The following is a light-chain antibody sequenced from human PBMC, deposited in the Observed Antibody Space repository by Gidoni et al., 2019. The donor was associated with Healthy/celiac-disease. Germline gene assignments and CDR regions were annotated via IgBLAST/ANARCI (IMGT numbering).Light chain of an antibody. CDR2: DAS. J-gene: IGKJ5*01. CDR1: QSVSSS. CDR3: QQRSNWPPT. V-gene: IGKV3-11*01. Sequence: EIDVAQPPATQSLSPGERATLSCRASQSVSSSLAWYQQKPGQAPRLLIYDASNRATGIPARFSGSGSGTDFTLTISSLEPEDFAVYYCQQRSNWPPTFGQGTRLEIK.